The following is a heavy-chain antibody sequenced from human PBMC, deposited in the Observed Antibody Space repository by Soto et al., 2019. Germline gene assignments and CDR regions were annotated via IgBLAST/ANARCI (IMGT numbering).Heavy chain of an antibody. J-gene: IGHJ4*02. CDR1: GYTFTSYY. CDR2: INPSGGST. CDR3: AREDGSLNWNYGPTHY. D-gene: IGHD1-7*01. Sequence: GASVKVSCKASGYTFTSYYMHWVRQAPGQGLEWMGIINPSGGSTSYAQKFQGRVTMTRDTSTSTVYMELSSLRSEDTAVYYCAREDGSLNWNYGPTHYWGQGTLVTVSS. V-gene: IGHV1-46*01.